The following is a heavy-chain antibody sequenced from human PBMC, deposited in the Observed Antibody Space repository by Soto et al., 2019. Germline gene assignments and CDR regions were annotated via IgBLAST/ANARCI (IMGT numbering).Heavy chain of an antibody. Sequence: QVQLVQSGAEVKKPGSSLKLSCRASGGSFTSYSISWLRQAPGQGLEWMGGIIPVFGTTSYAQRLQGRVTITAEESTSTGYLDLSSLISEDTAVYYCARDPRIYCTSSSCHSYFDSWGQGTLVTVSS. J-gene: IGHJ4*02. D-gene: IGHD2-2*01. V-gene: IGHV1-69*01. CDR2: IIPVFGTT. CDR1: GGSFTSYS. CDR3: ARDPRIYCTSSSCHSYFDS.